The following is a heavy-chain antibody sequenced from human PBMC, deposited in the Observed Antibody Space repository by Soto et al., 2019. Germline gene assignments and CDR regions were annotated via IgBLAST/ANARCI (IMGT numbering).Heavy chain of an antibody. CDR1: GYTFTDYY. CDR2: INPNTGGT. Sequence: QVQLVQSGAEVKKPGASVKVSCKASGYTFTDYYIHWVRQAPGQGLEWMGWINPNTGGTNYAQTFQGWVTMTRDTSSSTAYVELSRLRSDDAAVHYCASSDRRDRAAADLDYCGQGTLVTASS. V-gene: IGHV1-2*04. J-gene: IGHJ4*02. D-gene: IGHD6-25*01. CDR3: ASSDRRDRAAADLDY.